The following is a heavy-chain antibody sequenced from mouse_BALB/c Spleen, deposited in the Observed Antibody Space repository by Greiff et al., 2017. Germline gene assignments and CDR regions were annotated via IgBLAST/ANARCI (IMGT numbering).Heavy chain of an antibody. CDR1: GFNIKDTY. V-gene: IGHV14-3*02. D-gene: IGHD2-4*01. CDR2: IDPANGNT. CDR3: ASIYYDYAGAWFAY. Sequence: VQLQQSGAELVKPGASVKLSCTASGFNIKDTYMHWVKQRPEQGLEWIGRIDPANGNTKYDPKFQGKATITADTSSNTAYLQLSSLTSEDTAVYYCASIYYDYAGAWFAYWGQGTLVTVSA. J-gene: IGHJ3*01.